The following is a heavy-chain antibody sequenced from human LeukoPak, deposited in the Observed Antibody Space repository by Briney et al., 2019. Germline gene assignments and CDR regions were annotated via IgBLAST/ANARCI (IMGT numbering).Heavy chain of an antibody. Sequence: GGSLRLSCAGSGFTFGDYVMNWVRQAPGKGLEWVSYISSSGSTIYYADSVKGRFTISRDNAKNSLYLQMNSLRAEDTAVYYCAELGITMIGGVWGKGTTVTISS. CDR2: ISSSGSTI. V-gene: IGHV3-48*03. CDR1: GFTFGDYV. D-gene: IGHD3-10*02. J-gene: IGHJ6*04. CDR3: AELGITMIGGV.